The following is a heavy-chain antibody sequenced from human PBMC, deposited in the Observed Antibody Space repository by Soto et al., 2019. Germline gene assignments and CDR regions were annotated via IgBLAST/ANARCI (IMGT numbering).Heavy chain of an antibody. CDR2: ISSSSSYI. V-gene: IGHV3-21*06. Sequence: GGSLRLSCAASGFTFSHYVLSWVRQSPERGLEWVSSISSSSSYIYYADSVKGRFTISRDNAKNSLYLQMNSLRAEDTAVYYCARGPGGYYDSSGYPSHYFDYWGQGTLVTVSS. D-gene: IGHD3-22*01. J-gene: IGHJ4*02. CDR1: GFTFSHYV. CDR3: ARGPGGYYDSSGYPSHYFDY.